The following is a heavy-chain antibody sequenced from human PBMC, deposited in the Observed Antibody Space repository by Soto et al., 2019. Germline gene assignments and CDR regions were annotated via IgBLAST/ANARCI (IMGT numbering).Heavy chain of an antibody. Sequence: ASVKVSCKASGYTFTGYYMHWVRQAPGQGLEWMGWINPNSGGTNYAQKFQGWVTMTRDTSISTAYMELSRLRSDDTAVYYCAREAEYCSSTSCYLDYWGQGTLVTVSS. CDR1: GYTFTGYY. CDR3: AREAEYCSSTSCYLDY. CDR2: INPNSGGT. V-gene: IGHV1-2*04. D-gene: IGHD2-2*01. J-gene: IGHJ4*02.